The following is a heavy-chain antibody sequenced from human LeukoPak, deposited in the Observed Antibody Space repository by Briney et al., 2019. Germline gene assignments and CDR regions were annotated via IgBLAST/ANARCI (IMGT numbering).Heavy chain of an antibody. CDR3: ARLQDSSGYYGY. D-gene: IGHD3-22*01. CDR2: IYYGGST. J-gene: IGHJ4*02. Sequence: KTSETLSLTCSVSGGSISSYYWNWIRQPPGKGLEWIGSIYYGGSTNYIASLRSRVTISVDSSKNQFSLKLSSVTATDTAVYYCARLQDSSGYYGYWGQGTLVTVSS. CDR1: GGSISSYY. V-gene: IGHV4-59*08.